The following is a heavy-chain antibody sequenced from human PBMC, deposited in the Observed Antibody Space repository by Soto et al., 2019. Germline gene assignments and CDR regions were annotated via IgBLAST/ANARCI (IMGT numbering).Heavy chain of an antibody. CDR1: GFTFSSYA. CDR2: ISYDGSNK. Sequence: GGSLRLSCAASGFTFSSYAMHWVRQAPGKGLEWVAVISYDGSNKYYADSVKGRFTISRDNSKNTLYLQMNGLRAEDTAVFYCAKDRAPVGDSSGWYGVLDYWGQGTLVTVSS. CDR3: AKDRAPVGDSSGWYGVLDY. D-gene: IGHD6-19*01. J-gene: IGHJ4*02. V-gene: IGHV3-30-3*01.